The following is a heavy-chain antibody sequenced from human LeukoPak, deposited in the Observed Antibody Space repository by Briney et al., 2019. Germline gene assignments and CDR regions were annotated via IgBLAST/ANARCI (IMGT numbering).Heavy chain of an antibody. V-gene: IGHV3-23*01. CDR2: ISASDPGT. CDR1: GFTFNTYA. CDR3: AKAPAASCIGSNCYHFDW. Sequence: GGSLRLSCAASGFTFNTYAMSWVRQAPGKRLEWVSAISASDPGTYYADSVKGRFTISRDNSKNTLFLQMNSLRAKDTAVYYCAKAPAASCIGSNCYHFDWWGQGTLVTVSS. J-gene: IGHJ4*02. D-gene: IGHD2-15*01.